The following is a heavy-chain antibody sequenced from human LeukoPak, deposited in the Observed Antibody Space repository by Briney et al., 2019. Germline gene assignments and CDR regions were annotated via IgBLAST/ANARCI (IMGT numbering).Heavy chain of an antibody. CDR2: MNPNSGNT. V-gene: IGHV1-8*01. CDR3: ARPAARGHWFDP. Sequence: ASVTVSCKASGYTFTSYDINWVRQATEQGLEWMGWMNPNSGNTGYAQKFQGRVTMTRNTSISTAYMELSSLRSEDTAVYYCARPAARGHWFDPWGQGTLVTVSS. CDR1: GYTFTSYD. J-gene: IGHJ5*02. D-gene: IGHD6-6*01.